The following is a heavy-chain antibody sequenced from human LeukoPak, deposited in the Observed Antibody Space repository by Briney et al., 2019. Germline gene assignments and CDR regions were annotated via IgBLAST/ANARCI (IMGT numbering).Heavy chain of an antibody. Sequence: GGSLRLSCAASGFTFSSYAMSWVCQSPGRGLEWVSSISSGSTYIFYADSVKGRFTISRDNAKNSVYLQMNSLRAEDTAVYYCARVGGIAAAEGYYFDYWGQGILVTVSS. J-gene: IGHJ4*02. V-gene: IGHV3-21*06. CDR1: GFTFSSYA. D-gene: IGHD6-13*01. CDR3: ARVGGIAAAEGYYFDY. CDR2: ISSGSTYI.